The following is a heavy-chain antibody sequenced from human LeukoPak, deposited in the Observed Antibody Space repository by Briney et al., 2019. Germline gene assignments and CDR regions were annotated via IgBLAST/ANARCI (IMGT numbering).Heavy chain of an antibody. D-gene: IGHD5-18*01. CDR2: MNPNSGNT. CDR3: ARVDTAMAYYYYGMDV. CDR1: GYTFTRYD. J-gene: IGHJ6*02. V-gene: IGHV1-8*01. Sequence: ASVKVSCKASGYTFTRYDINWVRQATGQGLEWMGWMNPNSGNTGYAQKFQGRVTMTRNTSISTAYMELSSLRSEDTAVYYCARVDTAMAYYYYGMDVWGQGTTVTVSS.